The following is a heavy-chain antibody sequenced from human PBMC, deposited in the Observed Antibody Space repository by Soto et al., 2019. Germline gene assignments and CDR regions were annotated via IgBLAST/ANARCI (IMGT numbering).Heavy chain of an antibody. CDR1: GGSISSSNYY. V-gene: IGHV4-39*01. Sequence: SETLSLTCTVSGGSISSSNYYWGWIRQSPGKGLEWIGSIYYSGRTQYNPSLKGRVTMSIDTSKNQFSLVLNSVTAADTAVYYCTRVYFDPLNSSTSCYCAYDLRGQGTMVTGSS. D-gene: IGHD2-2*01. J-gene: IGHJ3*01. CDR2: IYYSGRT. CDR3: TRVYFDPLNSSTSCYCAYDL.